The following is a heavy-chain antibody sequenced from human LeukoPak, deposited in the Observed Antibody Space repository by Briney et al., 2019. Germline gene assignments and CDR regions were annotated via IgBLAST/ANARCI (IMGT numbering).Heavy chain of an antibody. CDR3: ARGDYGDYFDY. D-gene: IGHD4-17*01. CDR1: GYTLTELS. CDR2: FDPEDGET. V-gene: IGHV1-24*01. Sequence: ASVKVSCKVSGYTLTELSMHWVRQAPGKGLEWMGGFDPEDGETIYAQKLQGRVTMTTDTSTSTAYMELRSLRSDDTAVYYCARGDYGDYFDYWGQGTLVTVSS. J-gene: IGHJ4*02.